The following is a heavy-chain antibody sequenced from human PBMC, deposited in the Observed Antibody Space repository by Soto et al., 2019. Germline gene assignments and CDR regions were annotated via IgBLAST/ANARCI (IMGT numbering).Heavy chain of an antibody. D-gene: IGHD5-12*01. CDR3: ARRLRVWYYFDY. J-gene: IGHJ4*02. V-gene: IGHV4-34*01. CDR2: INHSGST. Sequence: QVQLQQWGAGLLKPSETLSLTCAVYGGSFSGYYWSWIRQPPGKGLEWIGEINHSGSTNYNPSLKSRVTISVDTSKNQFSLKLSSVTAADTAVYYCARRLRVWYYFDYWGQGTLVTVSS. CDR1: GGSFSGYY.